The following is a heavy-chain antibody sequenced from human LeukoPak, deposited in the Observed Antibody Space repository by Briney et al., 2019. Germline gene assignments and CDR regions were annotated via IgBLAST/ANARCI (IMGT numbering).Heavy chain of an antibody. CDR3: ASCYYDSSGYYLFDY. J-gene: IGHJ4*02. CDR1: GGTFSSYT. D-gene: IGHD3-22*01. Sequence: SVKVSCKASGGTFSSYTISWVRQTPGQGLEWMGRIIPILGIANYAQKFQGRVAITADKSTSTAYMELSSLRSEDTAVYYCASCYYDSSGYYLFDYWGQGTLVTVSS. V-gene: IGHV1-69*02. CDR2: IIPILGIA.